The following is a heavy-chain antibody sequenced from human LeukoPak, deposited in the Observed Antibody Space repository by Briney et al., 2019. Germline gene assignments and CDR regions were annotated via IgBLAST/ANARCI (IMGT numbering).Heavy chain of an antibody. CDR2: MYPSSGGT. V-gene: IGHV1-2*02. CDR1: GYSFTANH. Sequence: ASVKVSCKASGYSFTANHLHWVRQAPGQGLEWLGKMYPSSGGTEYARNFQGRVTMTRDTSISTAYMELNSLQSDDTALYSCVRENYYNDYWGQGTLATVSS. CDR3: VRENYYNDY. D-gene: IGHD3-10*01. J-gene: IGHJ4*02.